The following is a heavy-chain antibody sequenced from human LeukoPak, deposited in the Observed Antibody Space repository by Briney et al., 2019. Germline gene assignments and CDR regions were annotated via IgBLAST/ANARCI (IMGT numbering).Heavy chain of an antibody. D-gene: IGHD5-24*01. Sequence: GGSLRLSCAASGFTFSTYWMSWVRQAPGKGLVWVSRINSDGSSTSYADSVKGRFTISRDNAKNTLYLQMNSLRAEDTAVYYCARDYSRWLQLFDYWGQGTLVTVSS. V-gene: IGHV3-74*01. J-gene: IGHJ4*02. CDR1: GFTFSTYW. CDR3: ARDYSRWLQLFDY. CDR2: INSDGSST.